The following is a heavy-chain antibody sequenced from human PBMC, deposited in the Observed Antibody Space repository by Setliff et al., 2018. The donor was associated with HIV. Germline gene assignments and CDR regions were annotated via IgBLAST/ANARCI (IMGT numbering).Heavy chain of an antibody. CDR3: ARGRLAAAASRRQFDYCYMDV. D-gene: IGHD6-13*01. V-gene: IGHV4-34*01. CDR2: INHTGST. J-gene: IGHJ6*03. Sequence: KTSETLSLTCAVYGGSFSGYCWSWIRQPPGKGLEWIGEINHTGSTNYNPSLKSRVTISVDTSKNQSSLKLNSVTAADTAVYYCARGRLAAAASRRQFDYCYMDVWTKGTTVTVSS. CDR1: GGSFSGYC.